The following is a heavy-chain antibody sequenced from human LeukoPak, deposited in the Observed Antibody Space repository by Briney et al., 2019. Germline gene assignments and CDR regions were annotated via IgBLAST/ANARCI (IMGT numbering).Heavy chain of an antibody. CDR3: ARGSQLFDY. D-gene: IGHD1-1*01. CDR1: VYTFTGYY. V-gene: IGHV1-2*02. CDR2: INPNSGGT. Sequence: ASVTVSCTASVYTFTGYYMHWVRQAPGQGLEWMGWINPNSGGTNYAQKFQGRVTMTSDTSISTAYMELSRLRSDDTAVYYWARGSQLFDYWGQGTLVTVSS. J-gene: IGHJ4*02.